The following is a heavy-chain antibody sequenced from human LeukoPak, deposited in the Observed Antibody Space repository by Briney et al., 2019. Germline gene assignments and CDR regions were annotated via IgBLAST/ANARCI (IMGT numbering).Heavy chain of an antibody. J-gene: IGHJ4*02. V-gene: IGHV4-39*01. D-gene: IGHD2-15*01. CDR2: IHYSGTT. CDR3: ARRPMVGFFDY. Sequence: PSETLSLTCTVSGGSISSSSYYWGWIRQPPGKGLEWFGSIHYSGTTNYNPSLKSRVTISVDTSKNQFSLKLSSVTAADTAVYYCARRPMVGFFDYWGQGTLVTVSS. CDR1: GGSISSSSYY.